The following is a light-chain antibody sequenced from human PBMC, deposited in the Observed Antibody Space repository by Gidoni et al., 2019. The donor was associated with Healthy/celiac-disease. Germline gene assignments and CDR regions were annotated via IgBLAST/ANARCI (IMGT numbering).Light chain of an antibody. CDR2: WAS. J-gene: IGKJ4*01. CDR3: QQYYSTPLT. CDR1: QSVLYSSNSKNY. V-gene: IGKV4-1*01. Sequence: DIVMTQSPDSLAVSLGERATIYCKSSQSVLYSSNSKNYLAWYQQKPGQPPKLLIYWASTRESGVPDRFSGSGSGTDFTLTISSLQAEDVAVYYCQQYYSTPLTFGGGTKVEIK.